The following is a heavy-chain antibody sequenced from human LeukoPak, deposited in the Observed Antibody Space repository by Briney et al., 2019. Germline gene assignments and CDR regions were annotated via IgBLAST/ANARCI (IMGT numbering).Heavy chain of an antibody. CDR3: TRHPSYGPFDY. CDR2: IYYSGST. Sequence: SETLSLTCTVSGGSIRTYYWNWIRQPPGKGLEWIGSIYYSGSTYYDPSLKSRVTISVDTSKNQFSLKLSSVTAADTTVYYCTRHPSYGPFDYWGQGTLVTVSS. D-gene: IGHD3-16*01. V-gene: IGHV4-39*01. CDR1: GGSIRTYY. J-gene: IGHJ4*02.